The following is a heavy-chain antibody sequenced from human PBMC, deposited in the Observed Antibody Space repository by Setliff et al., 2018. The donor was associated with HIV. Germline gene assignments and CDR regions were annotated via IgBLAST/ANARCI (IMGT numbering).Heavy chain of an antibody. V-gene: IGHV5-51*01. Sequence: GESLKISCKSSGYVFTNYWIGWVRQMPGKGLEWMGIISPDDSDTRYSPSFQGQVTISVDKSTSTAYLQWSSLKASASAIYYCARHFGISYRSPFDPWGQGTLVTVSS. J-gene: IGHJ5*02. CDR3: ARHFGISYRSPFDP. CDR1: GYVFTNYW. CDR2: ISPDDSDT. D-gene: IGHD3-3*01.